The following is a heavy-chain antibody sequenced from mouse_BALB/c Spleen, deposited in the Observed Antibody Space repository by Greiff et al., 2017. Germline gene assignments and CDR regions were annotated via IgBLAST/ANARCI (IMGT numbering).Heavy chain of an antibody. J-gene: IGHJ1*01. V-gene: IGHV5-6*01. D-gene: IGHD2-14*01. CDR2: ISSGGSYT. CDR1: GFTFSSYG. CDR3: ARQGDGYGGWYFDV. Sequence: EVKLMESGGDLVKPGGSLKLSCAASGFTFSSYGMSWVRQTPDKRLEWVATISSGGSYTYYPDSVKGRFTISRDNAKNTLYLQMSSLKSEDTAMYYCARQGDGYGGWYFDVWGAGTTVTVSS.